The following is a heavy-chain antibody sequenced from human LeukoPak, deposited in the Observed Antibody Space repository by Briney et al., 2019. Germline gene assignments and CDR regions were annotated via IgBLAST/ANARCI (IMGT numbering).Heavy chain of an antibody. V-gene: IGHV3-11*04. CDR1: GFTFSDYY. D-gene: IGHD3-16*01. CDR2: ISSSGNTI. CDR3: ARAVFTSETFDY. Sequence: GGSLRLSCAASGFTFSDYYMSWIRQAPGKGLEWVSYISSSGNTIYYADSVKGRFTISRDNAKNSLYLQMNSLRAEDTAVYYCARAVFTSETFDYWGQGTLVTVSS. J-gene: IGHJ4*02.